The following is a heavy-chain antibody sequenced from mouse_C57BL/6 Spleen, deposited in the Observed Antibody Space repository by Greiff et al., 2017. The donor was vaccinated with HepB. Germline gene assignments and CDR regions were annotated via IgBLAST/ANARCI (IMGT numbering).Heavy chain of an antibody. CDR2: ISSGSSTI. CDR1: GFTFSDYG. J-gene: IGHJ4*01. D-gene: IGHD2-5*01. Sequence: EVKLMESGGGLVKPGGSLKLSCAASGFTFSDYGMHWVRQAPEKGLEWVAYISSGSSTIYYADTVKGRFTISRDNAKNTLFLQMTRLRSRDTAMYYCARLSTIVSRRDDAMAYWGQGTSVTVSS. V-gene: IGHV5-17*01. CDR3: ARLSTIVSRRDDAMAY.